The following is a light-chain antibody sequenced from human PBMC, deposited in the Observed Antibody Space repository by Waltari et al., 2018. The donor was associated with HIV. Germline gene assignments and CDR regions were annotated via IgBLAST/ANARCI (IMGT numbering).Light chain of an antibody. Sequence: QSVLTQPPSASGTPGQRVTISCSGSSSNIGSNCVYWNHHLPGTAPKLLVDRNNRRPSGVPDRLSGSKSGTSASLAISGLRSEDEADYYCATWNDSLVGGGTKLTVL. CDR3: ATWNDSL. CDR2: RNN. CDR1: SSNIGSNC. V-gene: IGLV1-47*01. J-gene: IGLJ2*01.